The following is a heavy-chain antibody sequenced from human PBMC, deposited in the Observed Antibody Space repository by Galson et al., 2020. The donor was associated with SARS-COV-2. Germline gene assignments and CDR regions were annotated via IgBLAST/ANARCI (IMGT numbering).Heavy chain of an antibody. CDR3: ARADCSGRGQGFDY. V-gene: IGHV4-38-2*01. CDR1: GYSISSGYY. D-gene: IGHD3-10*02. Sequence: SETLSLTCAVSGYSISSGYYWGWIRQPPGKGLEWIGSIYHSGSTYYNPSLKSRVTISVDTSKNQFSRKLSSVTAADTAVYYCARADCSGRGQGFDYWGQGTLVTVAS. J-gene: IGHJ4*02. CDR2: IYHSGST.